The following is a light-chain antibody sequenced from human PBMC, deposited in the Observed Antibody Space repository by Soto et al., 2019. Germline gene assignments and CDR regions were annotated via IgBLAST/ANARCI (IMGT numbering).Light chain of an antibody. CDR1: QDISSS. CDR3: QQLASYPIGT. V-gene: IGKV1-9*01. CDR2: DAS. Sequence: DIQLTQSPSFLSASVGDRVTITCRASQDISSSLAWYQQKPGKAPKLLIYDASTLQTGVPSRFRGSGSVTEFTLTISSLQPEDFATYSCQQLASYPIGTFGGGTKVDIK. J-gene: IGKJ4*01.